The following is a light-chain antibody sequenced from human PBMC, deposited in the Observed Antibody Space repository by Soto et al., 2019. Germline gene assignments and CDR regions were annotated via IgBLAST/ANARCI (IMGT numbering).Light chain of an antibody. CDR1: QSVSSN. J-gene: IGKJ1*01. CDR3: QQYNNWPWT. V-gene: IGKV3-15*01. CDR2: GAS. Sequence: IVMTQSAATLTVYPGERGTLSCRASQSVSSNLAWYQQKPGQAPRLLIYGASTRATGIPARFSGSRSGTEFTLTISSLQSEDFAVYYCQQYNNWPWTFGQGTKVEIK.